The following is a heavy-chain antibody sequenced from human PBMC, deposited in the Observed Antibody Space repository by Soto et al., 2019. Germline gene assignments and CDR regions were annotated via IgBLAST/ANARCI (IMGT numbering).Heavy chain of an antibody. D-gene: IGHD2-15*01. CDR2: IYYSGTT. Sequence: SETLSLTCAVYGGSFSGHYWSWIRQPPGKGLEWIGYIYYSGTTNYNPSLKSRVTISVDTSKNQFSLKLNSVTAADTAVYFCARPGYCGGDTCYPAGYTDYWGQGTLVTVSS. CDR1: GGSFSGHY. CDR3: ARPGYCGGDTCYPAGYTDY. J-gene: IGHJ4*02. V-gene: IGHV4-59*11.